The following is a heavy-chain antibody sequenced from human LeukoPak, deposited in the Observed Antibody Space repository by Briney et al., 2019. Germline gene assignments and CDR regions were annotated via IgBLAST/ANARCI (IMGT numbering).Heavy chain of an antibody. J-gene: IGHJ6*04. V-gene: IGHV3-48*03. Sequence: GGSLRLSCAASGFTFSSYEMNWVRQAPGKGLEWVSYISSSGSTIYYADSVKGRFTISRDNAKNSLHLQMNSLRAEDTAVYYCARDRDILTGYRGMDVWGKGTTVTVSS. D-gene: IGHD3-9*01. CDR3: ARDRDILTGYRGMDV. CDR1: GFTFSSYE. CDR2: ISSSGSTI.